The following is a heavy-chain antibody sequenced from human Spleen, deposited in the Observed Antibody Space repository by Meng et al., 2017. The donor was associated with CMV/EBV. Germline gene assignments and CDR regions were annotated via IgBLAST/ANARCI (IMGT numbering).Heavy chain of an antibody. V-gene: IGHV1-2*02. CDR1: GYTFTGYY. CDR2: INPNSGAT. CDR3: ARDLRDPDNWFDP. Sequence: ASVKVSCKASGYTFTGYYMHWVRQAPGQGLEWMGCINPNSGATNYAQKFQGRVTMTRDTSINTAYMELSRLRSDDTAVYYCARDLRDPDNWFDPWGQGTLVTVSS. J-gene: IGHJ5*02.